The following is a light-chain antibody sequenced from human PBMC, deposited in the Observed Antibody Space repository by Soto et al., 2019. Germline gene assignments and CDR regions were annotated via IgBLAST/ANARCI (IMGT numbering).Light chain of an antibody. V-gene: IGLV2-14*01. CDR2: EVS. CDR3: SSFTSAYTCV. J-gene: IGLJ1*01. CDR1: SSDVGGYNY. Sequence: QSVLTQPASVSGSAGQSIAISCTGTSSDVGGYNYVSWYQQHPGKAPKLLLSEVSKRPSGVSDCSSGSKSGNTASLTISGLQTQDEADYYCSSFTSAYTCVFGTGTKVT.